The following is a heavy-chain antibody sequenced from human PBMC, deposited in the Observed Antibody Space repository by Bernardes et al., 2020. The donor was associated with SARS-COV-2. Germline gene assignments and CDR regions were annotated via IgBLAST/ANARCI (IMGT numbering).Heavy chain of an antibody. CDR1: GFIFGDSA. CDR3: TCPELQGVPTVGFQMDV. Sequence: GGSLRLSCAASGFIFGDSAMHWVRQASGRGLEWVGRIRSKANNYATAYAASVRGRFSISRDDSKNTAYLQMNSLKTEDTAIYYCTCPELQGVPTVGFQMDVWGQGTTVTVSS. CDR2: IRSKANNYAT. D-gene: IGHD3-10*01. J-gene: IGHJ6*02. V-gene: IGHV3-73*01.